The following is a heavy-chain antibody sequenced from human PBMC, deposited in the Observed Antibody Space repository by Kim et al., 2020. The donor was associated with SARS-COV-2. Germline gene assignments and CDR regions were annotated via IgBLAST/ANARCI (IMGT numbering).Heavy chain of an antibody. CDR3: ASHNYYGSGSNSN. CDR1: GGSFSGYY. CDR2: INHSGST. Sequence: SETLSLTCAVYGGSFSGYYWSWIRQPPGKGLEWIGEINHSGSTNYNPSLKSRVTISVDTSKNQFSLKLSSVTAADTAVYYCASHNYYGSGSNSNWGQGTLVTVSS. J-gene: IGHJ4*02. D-gene: IGHD3-10*01. V-gene: IGHV4-34*01.